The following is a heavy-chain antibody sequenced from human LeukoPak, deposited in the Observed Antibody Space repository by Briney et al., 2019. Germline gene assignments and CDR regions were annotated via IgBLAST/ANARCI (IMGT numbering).Heavy chain of an antibody. CDR3: ARGSDLPGAFDI. J-gene: IGHJ3*02. CDR2: IYQSGST. V-gene: IGHV4-30-2*01. Sequence: PSQTLSLTCTVSGGSISSGGYYWSWIRQPPGKGLEWIGHIYQSGSTSYNPSLKSRVTISVDRSKNQFSLKLSSVTAADTAVYYCARGSDLPGAFDIWGQGTMVTVSS. CDR1: GGSISSGGYY.